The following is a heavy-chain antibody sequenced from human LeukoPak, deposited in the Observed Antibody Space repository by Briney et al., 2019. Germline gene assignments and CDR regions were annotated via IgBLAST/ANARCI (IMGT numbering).Heavy chain of an antibody. CDR3: ARASYGDTQTAYDY. J-gene: IGHJ4*02. CDR1: GFTFDDYA. CDR2: ISWNSGSI. D-gene: IGHD4-17*01. V-gene: IGHV3-9*01. Sequence: GGSLRLSCAASGFTFDDYAMHWVRQAPGKGLEWVSGISWNSGSIGYADSVKGRFTISRDNAKNSLYLQMNSLRAEDTAVYYCARASYGDTQTAYDYWGQGTLVTVSS.